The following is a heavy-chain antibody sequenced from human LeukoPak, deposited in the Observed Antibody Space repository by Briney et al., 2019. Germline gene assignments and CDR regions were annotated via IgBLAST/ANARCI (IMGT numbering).Heavy chain of an antibody. CDR2: IIPIFGTA. J-gene: IGHJ4*02. CDR3: ASAAYCSSTSCPLNY. D-gene: IGHD2-2*01. V-gene: IGHV1-69*13. CDR1: GGTFSSYA. Sequence: SVKVSCKASGGTFSSYAISWVRQAPGQGLEWMGGIIPIFGTANYAQKFQGRVTFTADESTSTAYMELSSLRSEDTAVYYCASAAYCSSTSCPLNYWGQGTLVTVSS.